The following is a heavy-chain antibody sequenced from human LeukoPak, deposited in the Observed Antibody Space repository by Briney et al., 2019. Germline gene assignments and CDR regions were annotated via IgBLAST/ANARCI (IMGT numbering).Heavy chain of an antibody. CDR2: ISRSGTRM. Sequence: GGSLRLSCAASGFTFSSYSMNWVRQAPGKGREWGSYISRSGTRMYYADSVKGRFTISRDNVKNPLNLQMNSLRAEDTAVYYCARDRSGWYKWFDPWGQGTLVTVSS. V-gene: IGHV3-48*04. D-gene: IGHD6-19*01. CDR1: GFTFSSYS. CDR3: ARDRSGWYKWFDP. J-gene: IGHJ5*02.